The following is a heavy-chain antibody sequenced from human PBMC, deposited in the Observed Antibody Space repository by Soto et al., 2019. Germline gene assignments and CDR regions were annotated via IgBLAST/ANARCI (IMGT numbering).Heavy chain of an antibody. CDR2: IIPIFGTA. CDR3: ARASHDYSNYFPYDAFDI. Sequence: QVQLVQSGAEVKKPGSSVKVSCKASGGTFSSYAISWVRQAPGQGLEWMGGIIPIFGTANYAQKFQGRVMITAEESTSTAYMELSSLRSEDTAVYYCARASHDYSNYFPYDAFDIWGQGKMVTVSS. D-gene: IGHD4-4*01. CDR1: GGTFSSYA. J-gene: IGHJ3*02. V-gene: IGHV1-69*01.